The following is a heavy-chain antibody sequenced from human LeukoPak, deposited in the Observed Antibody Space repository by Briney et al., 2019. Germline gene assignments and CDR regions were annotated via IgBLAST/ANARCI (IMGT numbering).Heavy chain of an antibody. CDR2: ISSSSTTI. CDR3: ARDPSIRGVIYWFDP. V-gene: IGHV3-48*01. D-gene: IGHD3-10*01. J-gene: IGHJ5*02. Sequence: PGGSLGLSCAASGFTFSTYSMNWVRQAPGKGLEWISYISSSSTTIYYADSVKGRFTISRDNAKNSLYLQMNSLRAEDTAVYYCARDPSIRGVIYWFDPWGQGALVTVSS. CDR1: GFTFSTYS.